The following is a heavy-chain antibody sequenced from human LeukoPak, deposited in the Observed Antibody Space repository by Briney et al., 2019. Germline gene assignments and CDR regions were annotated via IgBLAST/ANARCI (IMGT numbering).Heavy chain of an antibody. CDR2: LYYTGIT. J-gene: IGHJ4*02. V-gene: IGHV4-39*01. Sequence: KPSETLSLTCTVSGDSISNAAYHWGWIRQPPGKGLEWIGSLYYTGITYYNPSLKSRVTISADTSKNQFSLKVTSVTAADTAVYYCARLINGSPGDYWGQGTLVTVSS. CDR3: ARLINGSPGDY. D-gene: IGHD1-26*01. CDR1: GDSISNAAYH.